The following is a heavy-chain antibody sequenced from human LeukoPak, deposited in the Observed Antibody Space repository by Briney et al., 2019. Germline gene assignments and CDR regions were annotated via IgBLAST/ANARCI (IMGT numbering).Heavy chain of an antibody. V-gene: IGHV3-53*01. Sequence: GGSLRLSCAASGFTVSGNYMSWVRQAPGKGLEWVSIIYPGGTTYYEDSVKGRFSISRDHSNNILYLQMNSLRAEDTAVYYCARVDSLNYRPTGADYWGQGTLVTVSS. CDR3: ARVDSLNYRPTGADY. J-gene: IGHJ4*02. D-gene: IGHD1-7*01. CDR2: IYPGGTT. CDR1: GFTVSGNY.